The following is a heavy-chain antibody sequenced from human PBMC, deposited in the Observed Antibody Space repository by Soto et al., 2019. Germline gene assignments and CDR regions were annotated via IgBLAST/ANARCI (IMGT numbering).Heavy chain of an antibody. D-gene: IGHD3-3*01. CDR3: ATLNMYYHSLDI. J-gene: IGHJ3*02. V-gene: IGHV3-33*01. CDR1: GFTFSRFG. CDR2: IGNDGREK. Sequence: QVPVLESGGGVVQPGRSLRLSCAASGFTFSRFGMNWVRQAPGKVLEWVSGIGNDGREKYYADSVKGRFTISRDNSKNTLFLQMNSLRAEDTAVYYCATLNMYYHSLDIWGQGTMVTVSS.